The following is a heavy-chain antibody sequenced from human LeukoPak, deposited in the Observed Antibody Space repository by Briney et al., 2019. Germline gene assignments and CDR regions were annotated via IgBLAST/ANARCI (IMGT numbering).Heavy chain of an antibody. CDR1: GGSISSYY. Sequence: SETLSLTCTVSGGSISSYYWSWIRQPPGKGLEWIGYIYYSGSTNYNPSLKSRVTISVDTSKNQFSLKLSSVTAADTAVYYCARGRWPWSSGSPYFDYWGQGTLVTVSS. CDR2: IYYSGST. J-gene: IGHJ4*02. D-gene: IGHD6-19*01. V-gene: IGHV4-59*01. CDR3: ARGRWPWSSGSPYFDY.